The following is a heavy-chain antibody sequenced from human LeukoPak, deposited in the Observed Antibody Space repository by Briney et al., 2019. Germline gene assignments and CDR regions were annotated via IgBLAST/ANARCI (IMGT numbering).Heavy chain of an antibody. CDR1: GFTFSDYY. Sequence: PGGSLRLSCAASGFTFSDYYMSWIRQAPGKGLEWVSFISSSGNYIYYADSVKGRFTISRDNAKNSLYLQMNSLRAEDTAVYYCVREDYGGNSVFDSWGQGTLVTVSS. D-gene: IGHD4-23*01. CDR3: VREDYGGNSVFDS. V-gene: IGHV3-11*04. J-gene: IGHJ4*02. CDR2: ISSSGNYI.